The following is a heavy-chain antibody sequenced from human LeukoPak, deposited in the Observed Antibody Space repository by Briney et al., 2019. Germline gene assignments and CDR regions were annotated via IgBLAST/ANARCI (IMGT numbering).Heavy chain of an antibody. V-gene: IGHV4-59*11. D-gene: IGHD5-12*01. CDR3: AKDPRVATIEIFDY. Sequence: SETLSLTCTVSGASISTHYWSWIRQPLGKGLEWIGYIYYSGSTNYNLSLKSRVTISVDTSKNQFSLKLSSVTAADTAVYYCAKDPRVATIEIFDYWGQGTLVTVSS. CDR2: IYYSGST. CDR1: GASISTHY. J-gene: IGHJ4*02.